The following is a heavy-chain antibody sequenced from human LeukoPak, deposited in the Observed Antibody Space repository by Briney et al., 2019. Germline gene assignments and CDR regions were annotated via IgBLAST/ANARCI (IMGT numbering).Heavy chain of an antibody. CDR1: GGSISSGGYS. Sequence: NASETLSLTCAVSGGSISSGGYSWSWIRQPPGKGLEWIGYIYYSGSTYYNPSLKSRVTISVDTSKNQFSLKLSSVTAADTAVYYCARDPSRLGSYGDYRGYFDYWGQGTLVTVSS. V-gene: IGHV4-30-4*07. CDR3: ARDPSRLGSYGDYRGYFDY. CDR2: IYYSGST. J-gene: IGHJ4*02. D-gene: IGHD4-17*01.